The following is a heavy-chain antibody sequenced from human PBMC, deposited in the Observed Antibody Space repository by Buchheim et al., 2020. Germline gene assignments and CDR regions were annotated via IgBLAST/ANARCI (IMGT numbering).Heavy chain of an antibody. CDR2: INHSGST. V-gene: IGHV4-34*01. J-gene: IGHJ4*02. D-gene: IGHD1-14*01. Sequence: QVQLQQWGAGLLKPSETLSLTCAVYGGSFSGYYWSWIRQPPGKGLEWIGEINHSGSTNYNPSLKSLFTISVYTSKNQFSLKLSSVTAADTAVYYCARGSEAGRDYWGQGTL. CDR3: ARGSEAGRDY. CDR1: GGSFSGYY.